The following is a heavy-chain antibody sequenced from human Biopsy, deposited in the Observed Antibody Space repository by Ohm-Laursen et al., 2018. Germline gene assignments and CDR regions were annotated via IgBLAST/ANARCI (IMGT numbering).Heavy chain of an antibody. V-gene: IGHV4-39*01. CDR3: ARDYDTSVYYYVS. CDR1: GGSISNNNYY. Sequence: SDTLSLTCSVSGGSISNNNYYWGRIRQPPGKGLEWIGSIFYRGSTHYKPSLKSRVNISVDTSKNQFSLKLNSVTAADTAVYYCARDYDTSVYYYVSWGQGTLVTVSS. CDR2: IFYRGST. J-gene: IGHJ5*02. D-gene: IGHD3-22*01.